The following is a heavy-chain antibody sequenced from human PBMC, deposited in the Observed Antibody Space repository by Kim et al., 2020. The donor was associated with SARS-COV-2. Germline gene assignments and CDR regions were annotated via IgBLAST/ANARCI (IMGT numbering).Heavy chain of an antibody. J-gene: IGHJ6*02. CDR2: TYYRSKWYN. CDR1: GDSVSSNSAA. Sequence: SQTLSLTCAISGDSVSSNSAAWNWIRQSPSRGLEWLGRTYYRSKWYNDYAVSVKSRITINPDTSKNQFSLQLNSVTPEDTAVYYCARDGVFGELNYYYYGMDVWGQGTTVTVSS. D-gene: IGHD3-10*02. CDR3: ARDGVFGELNYYYYGMDV. V-gene: IGHV6-1*01.